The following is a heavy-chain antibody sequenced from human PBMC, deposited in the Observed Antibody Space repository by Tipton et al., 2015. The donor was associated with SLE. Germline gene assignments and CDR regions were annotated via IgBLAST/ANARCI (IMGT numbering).Heavy chain of an antibody. J-gene: IGHJ2*01. D-gene: IGHD6-13*01. CDR1: GDSISSSY. V-gene: IGHV4-59*08. CDR2: IYNGGST. Sequence: TLSLTCTVSGDSISSSYWSWIRRSPGKGLEWIGYIYNGGSTNYNPSLKSRVTISVDASKNQLSLELTSVTAADTAVYYCARQVDTDVVGSWSFVFWGRGTLVTVSS. CDR3: ARQVDTDVVGSWSFVF.